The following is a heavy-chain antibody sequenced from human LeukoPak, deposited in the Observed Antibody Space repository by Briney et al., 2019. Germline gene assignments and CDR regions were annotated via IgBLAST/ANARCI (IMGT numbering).Heavy chain of an antibody. CDR1: GYTFTSYD. J-gene: IGHJ5*02. V-gene: IGHV1-8*01. CDR2: MNPNSGDT. D-gene: IGHD6-13*01. Sequence: ASVEVSCKASGYTFTSYDINWVRQATGQGLEWVGWMNPNSGDTGYSHKFQGRVTMTRNTSISTAYMELSSLRSEDTAVYYCARMMPWTYSSSWYLELNWFDPWGQGTLVTVSS. CDR3: ARMMPWTYSSSWYLELNWFDP.